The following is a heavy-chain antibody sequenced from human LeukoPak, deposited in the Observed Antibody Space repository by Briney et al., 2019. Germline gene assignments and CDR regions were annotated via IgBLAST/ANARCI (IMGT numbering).Heavy chain of an antibody. CDR1: GGSVTTDY. D-gene: IGHD1-14*01. CDR2: VHHTDRP. J-gene: IGHJ3*01. CDR3: ARDRTREGVHAFDV. V-gene: IGHV4-59*02. Sequence: SETLSLTCSVSGGSVTTDYWTWTRQPPGKGLEWIGYVHHTDRPNFNPSLKSRVTISLDTSKNHFSLKLTSVTAADAAVYYCARDRTREGVHAFDVWGRGTMVTVSS.